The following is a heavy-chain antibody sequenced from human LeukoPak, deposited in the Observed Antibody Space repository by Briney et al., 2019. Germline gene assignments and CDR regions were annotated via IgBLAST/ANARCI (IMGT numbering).Heavy chain of an antibody. J-gene: IGHJ4*02. CDR2: LYIGDNP. CDR1: GFTVSRNY. V-gene: IGHV3-53*01. D-gene: IGHD5-24*01. CDR3: ARAQFRH. Sequence: GGSLRLSCAASGFTVSRNYMAWVRQAPGKGLEWVSILYIGDNPYYADSVKGRFTISRDNSKNTLYLQMNSLRAEDTAVYYCARAQFRHWGQGTLVTVSS.